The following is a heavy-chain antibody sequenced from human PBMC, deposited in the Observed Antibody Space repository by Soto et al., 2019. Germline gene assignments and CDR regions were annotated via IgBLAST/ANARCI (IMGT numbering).Heavy chain of an antibody. J-gene: IGHJ6*02. D-gene: IGHD3-22*01. V-gene: IGHV4-31*03. Sequence: QVQLQESGPGLVKPSQTLSLTCTVSGGSISSGGYYWSWIRQHPGKGLEWIGYIYYSGSTYYNPPIKSRVTMSVDTSKNQFSLKLSSVTAADTAVYYCARGFNDSSGYYRYYYGMDVWGQGTTVTVSS. CDR1: GGSISSGGYY. CDR3: ARGFNDSSGYYRYYYGMDV. CDR2: IYYSGST.